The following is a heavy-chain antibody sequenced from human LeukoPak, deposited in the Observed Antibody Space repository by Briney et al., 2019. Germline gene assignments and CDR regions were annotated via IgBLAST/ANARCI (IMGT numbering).Heavy chain of an antibody. CDR2: ISAYNGNT. D-gene: IGHD6-6*01. CDR1: GYTFTGYY. CDR3: ARVLMKLNAFDI. V-gene: IGHV1-18*04. J-gene: IGHJ3*02. Sequence: GASVKVSCKASGYTFTGYYMHWVRQAPGQGLEWMGWISAYNGNTNYAQKLQGRVTMTTDTSTSTAYMELRSLRSDDTAVYYCARVLMKLNAFDIWGQGTMATVSS.